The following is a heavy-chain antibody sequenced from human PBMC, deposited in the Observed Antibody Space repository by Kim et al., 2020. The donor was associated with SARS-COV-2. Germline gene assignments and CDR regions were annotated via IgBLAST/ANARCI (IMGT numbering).Heavy chain of an antibody. CDR3: ATFSGTADY. V-gene: IGHV3-74*01. D-gene: IGHD3-10*01. CDR1: GFTFSNSY. J-gene: IGHJ4*02. Sequence: GGSLRLSCAASGFTFSNSYMHWVRQAPGKGLVWVSRMNTDGTSTIYADSVKGRFTISRDNAKSTLYLQMNSLRAEDTAVYYCATFSGTADYWGQGTLVSV. CDR2: MNTDGTST.